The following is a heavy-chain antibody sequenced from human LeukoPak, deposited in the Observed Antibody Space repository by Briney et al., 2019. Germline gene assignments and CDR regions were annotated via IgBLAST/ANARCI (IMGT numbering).Heavy chain of an antibody. CDR2: IYSGGST. D-gene: IGHD3-16*02. CDR1: GFTVSSNY. Sequence: GGSLRLSCAASGFTVSSNYMSWVRQAPGKGLEWVSVIYSGGSTYYADSVKGRFTISRDNSKNTLYLQMNSLRAEDTAVYYCARGYDYVWGSYRSDYWAREPWSPSPQ. V-gene: IGHV3-66*01. CDR3: ARGYDYVWGSYRSDY. J-gene: IGHJ4*02.